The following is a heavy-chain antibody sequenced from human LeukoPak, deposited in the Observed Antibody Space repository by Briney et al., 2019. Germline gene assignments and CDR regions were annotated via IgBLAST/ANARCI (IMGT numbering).Heavy chain of an antibody. V-gene: IGHV1-2*02. J-gene: IGHJ5*02. Sequence: ASVKVSCKASGYTFTGYYMHWVRQPPGQGLEWMGWINPNSGGTNYAQKFQGRVTMTRDTSISTAYMELSRLRSDDTAVYYCARDGGIFGVVTSFDPWGQGTLVTVSS. CDR1: GYTFTGYY. CDR3: ARDGGIFGVVTSFDP. CDR2: INPNSGGT. D-gene: IGHD3-3*01.